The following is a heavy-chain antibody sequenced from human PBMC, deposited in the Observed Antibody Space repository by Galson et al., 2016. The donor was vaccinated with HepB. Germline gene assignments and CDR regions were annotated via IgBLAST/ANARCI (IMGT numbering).Heavy chain of an antibody. V-gene: IGHV2-5*02. Sequence: PALVKPTQTLTLTCTFSGFSLGTSAVGVGWIRQPPGKALEWLALIYWDDDKRYSPSLKSRLTITKDTSKNQVVLTMTDMDPVDTATYYCANRSWSKIVLFRYFDSWGQGILVTVSS. J-gene: IGHJ4*02. D-gene: IGHD3-16*01. CDR1: GFSLGTSAVG. CDR2: IYWDDDK. CDR3: ANRSWSKIVLFRYFDS.